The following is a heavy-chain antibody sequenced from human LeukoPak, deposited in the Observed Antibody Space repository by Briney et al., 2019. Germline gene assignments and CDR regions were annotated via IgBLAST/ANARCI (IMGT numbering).Heavy chain of an antibody. CDR3: ARHDGSGSYYLY. CDR1: GYTFTGYY. CDR2: INPNGGGT. J-gene: IGHJ4*02. V-gene: IGHV1-2*02. Sequence: ASVKVSCKASGYTFTGYYMHWVRQAPGQGLEWMGWINPNGGGTNYAQKFQGRVTMTRDTSISTAYMELSRLTYDDTAVYHCARHDGSGSYYLYWGQGTLVTVSS. D-gene: IGHD3-10*01.